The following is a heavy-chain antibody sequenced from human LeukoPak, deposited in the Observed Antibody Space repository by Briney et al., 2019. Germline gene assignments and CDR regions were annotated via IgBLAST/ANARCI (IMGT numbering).Heavy chain of an antibody. Sequence: SETLSLTCTVSGDSITNNNYYWDWIRQPPGKGLEWIGDLYYSGSTHYNPSLKSRVTISVDTSKNQFSLKLSSVTAADTAVYYCAGMRITTPTVRTLDYWGQGTLVTVSS. J-gene: IGHJ4*02. V-gene: IGHV4-39*07. CDR1: GDSITNNNYY. CDR3: AGMRITTPTVRTLDY. CDR2: LYYSGST. D-gene: IGHD1-14*01.